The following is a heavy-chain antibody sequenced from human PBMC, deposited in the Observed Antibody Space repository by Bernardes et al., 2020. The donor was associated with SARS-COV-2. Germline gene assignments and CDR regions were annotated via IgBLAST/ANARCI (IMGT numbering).Heavy chain of an antibody. V-gene: IGHV1-2*02. Sequence: ASVKVSCKASGYTFTGYYIHWVRQAPGQGLEWMGWINPNSGGTNYAQKFQGRVTMTRDTSMSTADMQLSRLRSDDTVVYYCARVDRPPDGSYSLWGQGTLVTVSS. J-gene: IGHJ4*02. CDR2: INPNSGGT. CDR1: GYTFTGYY. D-gene: IGHD1-26*01. CDR3: ARVDRPPDGSYSL.